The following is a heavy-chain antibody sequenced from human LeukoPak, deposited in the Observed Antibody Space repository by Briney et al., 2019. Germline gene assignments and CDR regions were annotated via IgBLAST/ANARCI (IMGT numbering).Heavy chain of an antibody. CDR2: FDPEDGET. CDR3: ARHRLDWLLFDY. Sequence: ASVKVSCKVSGYTLTELSMHWVRQAPGKGLEWMGGFDPEDGETIYAQKFQGRVTMTTDTSTSTAYMELRSLRSDDTAVYYCARHRLDWLLFDYWGQGTLVTVSS. CDR1: GYTLTELS. J-gene: IGHJ4*02. D-gene: IGHD3-9*01. V-gene: IGHV1-24*01.